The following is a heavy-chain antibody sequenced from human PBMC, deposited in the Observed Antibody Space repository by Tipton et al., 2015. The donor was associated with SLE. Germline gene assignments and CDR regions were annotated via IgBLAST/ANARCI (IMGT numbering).Heavy chain of an antibody. J-gene: IGHJ5*02. CDR1: GGSFSGYY. CDR2: INHSGGT. Sequence: TLSLTCAVYGGSFSGYYWSWIRQPPGKGLEWIGEINHSGGTNYNPSLKSRVTISVDTSKNQFSLKLSSVTAADTAVYYCARTSYSNWFDPWGQGTLVTVSS. CDR3: ARTSYSNWFDP. D-gene: IGHD2-15*01. V-gene: IGHV4-34*01.